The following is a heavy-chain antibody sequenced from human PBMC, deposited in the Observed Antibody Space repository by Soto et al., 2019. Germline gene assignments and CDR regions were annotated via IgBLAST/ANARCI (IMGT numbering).Heavy chain of an antibody. Sequence: SETLSLTCTVSGGSISSYYWSWIRQPPGKGLEWIGYIYYSGSTNYNPSLKSRVTISVDTSKNQFSLKLSSLTAADTAVYYCARALKQLERRDAFDIWGQGTMVTVSS. J-gene: IGHJ3*02. CDR2: IYYSGST. CDR1: GGSISSYY. V-gene: IGHV4-59*01. D-gene: IGHD1-1*01. CDR3: ARALKQLERRDAFDI.